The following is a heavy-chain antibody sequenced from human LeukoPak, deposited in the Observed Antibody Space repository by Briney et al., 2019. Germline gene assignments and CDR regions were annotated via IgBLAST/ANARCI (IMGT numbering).Heavy chain of an antibody. CDR3: ARGSCSSTSCYTV. Sequence: SETLSLTCAVYGGSFSGYYWSWIRQPPGKGLEWIGEINHSGSTNYNPSLKSRVTISVDTSNNQFSLKLSSVTAADTAVYYCARGSCSSTSCYTVWGQGTLVTVPS. CDR2: INHSGST. V-gene: IGHV4-34*01. CDR1: GGSFSGYY. J-gene: IGHJ4*02. D-gene: IGHD2-2*02.